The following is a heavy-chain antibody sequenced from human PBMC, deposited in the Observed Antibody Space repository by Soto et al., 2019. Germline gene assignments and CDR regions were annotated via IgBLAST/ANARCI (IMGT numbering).Heavy chain of an antibody. J-gene: IGHJ5*02. D-gene: IGHD3-10*01. Sequence: PSETLSLTCTVSGGSISSYYWSWIRQPPGKGLEWNGYIYYSGSTNYNPSLKSRVTISVDTSKNQFSLKLSSVTAADTAVYYCARDHNTMVRGVITHWFDPWGQGTLVTVSS. V-gene: IGHV4-59*01. CDR1: GGSISSYY. CDR2: IYYSGST. CDR3: ARDHNTMVRGVITHWFDP.